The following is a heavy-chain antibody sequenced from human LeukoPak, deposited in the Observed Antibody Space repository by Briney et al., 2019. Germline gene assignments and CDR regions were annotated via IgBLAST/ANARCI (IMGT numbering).Heavy chain of an antibody. Sequence: SQTLSLTCAISGGIVPRNRVAWKWIRQSPSRGLEWLGRTYYRSKWYNDYAVSVVSRITITTDTSKNQFSVQLNSVTPEDTAVYYCARSERLTYFDYWGQGTLVTVSS. CDR3: ARSERLTYFDY. D-gene: IGHD2-21*02. J-gene: IGHJ4*02. CDR1: GGIVPRNRVA. CDR2: TYYRSKWYN. V-gene: IGHV6-1*01.